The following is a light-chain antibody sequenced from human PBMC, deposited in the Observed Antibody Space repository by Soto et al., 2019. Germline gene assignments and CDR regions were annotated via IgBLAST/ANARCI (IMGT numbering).Light chain of an antibody. V-gene: IGKV3-20*01. CDR1: QTVSRSY. CDR2: GTS. Sequence: EVVLTQSPGTLSLSPGERATLSCRASQTVSRSYLAWYQQRPGQAPRLLISGTSRRATGIPDRFSGGGSGTDFTLTISRLEPEDFALYYCQQYDSSSITFGQGTRLEIK. J-gene: IGKJ5*01. CDR3: QQYDSSSIT.